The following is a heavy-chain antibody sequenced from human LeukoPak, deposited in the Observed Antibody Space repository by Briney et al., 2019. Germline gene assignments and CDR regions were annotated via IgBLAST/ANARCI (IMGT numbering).Heavy chain of an antibody. Sequence: ASVKVSCKASEDTFNAYYIHWVRQAPGQGLEWMGWMSPKTGDTNYAQNFQGRVTMTRDTSMTTAYMGLRSLTAGDTAVYYCTRQTCGDHFDFWGQGTLVTVSP. J-gene: IGHJ4*02. CDR2: MSPKTGDT. V-gene: IGHV1-2*02. CDR1: EDTFNAYY. CDR3: TRQTCGDHFDF. D-gene: IGHD4-17*01.